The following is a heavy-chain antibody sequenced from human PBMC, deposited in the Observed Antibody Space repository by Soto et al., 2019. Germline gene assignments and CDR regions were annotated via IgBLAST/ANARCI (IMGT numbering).Heavy chain of an antibody. J-gene: IGHJ5*02. Sequence: PSGTLSLTCPFSVVSSISRNWGICVRHPPGKGLECIGEIYHSGSTNYNPSLKSRVTISVHKSKNQFYLKLSSVTAADTAVYYCVPLLGEYRRPRLFAHWGKGHIVTVSS. CDR1: VVSSISRNW. CDR3: VPLLGEYRRPRLFAH. D-gene: IGHD3-10*01. V-gene: IGHV4-4*02. CDR2: IYHSGST.